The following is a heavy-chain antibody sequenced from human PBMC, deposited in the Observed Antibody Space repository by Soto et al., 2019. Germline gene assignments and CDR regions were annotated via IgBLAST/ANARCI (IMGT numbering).Heavy chain of an antibody. D-gene: IGHD6-19*01. V-gene: IGHV4-30-2*01. Sequence: QLQLQESGSGLVKPSQTLSLTCAVSGGSTSSGGYSWSWLRQPPGKGLEWIGYISHSGSTYYNPALKRRVTISVDTSKTQFSLRLSSVTAADTAVYYCARGGLLPDYWGQGTLVTVSS. CDR1: GGSTSSGGYS. CDR3: ARGGLLPDY. CDR2: ISHSGST. J-gene: IGHJ4*02.